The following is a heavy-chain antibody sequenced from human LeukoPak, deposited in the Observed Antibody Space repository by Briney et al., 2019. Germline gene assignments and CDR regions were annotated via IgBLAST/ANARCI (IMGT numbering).Heavy chain of an antibody. CDR1: GFTFSSYG. V-gene: IGHV3-48*04. CDR3: AELGITMIGGV. J-gene: IGHJ6*04. Sequence: GGSLRLSCAASGFTFSSYGMSWVRQAPGKGLEWVSYISSSGSTIYYADSVKGRFTISRDNAKNSLYLQMNGLRAEDTAVYYCAELGITMIGGVWGKGTTVTISS. CDR2: ISSSGSTI. D-gene: IGHD3-10*02.